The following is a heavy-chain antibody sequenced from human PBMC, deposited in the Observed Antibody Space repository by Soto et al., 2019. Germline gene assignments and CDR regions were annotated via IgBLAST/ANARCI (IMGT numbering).Heavy chain of an antibody. CDR2: ISAYNGNT. CDR3: ARDLIREVFGELPDY. Sequence: AASVKVSCKASGYTFTSYGISWVRQAPGQGLEWMGWISAYNGNTNYAQKLQGRVTMTTDTSTSTAYMELRSLRSDDTAVYYCARDLIREVFGELPDYWGQGALVTVAS. CDR1: GYTFTSYG. J-gene: IGHJ4*02. V-gene: IGHV1-18*01. D-gene: IGHD3-10*02.